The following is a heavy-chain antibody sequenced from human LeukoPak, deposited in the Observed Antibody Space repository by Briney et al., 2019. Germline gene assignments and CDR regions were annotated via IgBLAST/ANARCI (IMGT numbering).Heavy chain of an antibody. J-gene: IGHJ5*02. Sequence: GASVKVSCEASGGTFSSYAISWVRQAPGQGLEWMGGIIPIFGTANYAQKFQGRVTITADESTSTAYMELNSLRSDDMAVYYCAREGAAAEDVNWFDPWGQGTLVTVSS. D-gene: IGHD6-25*01. CDR3: AREGAAAEDVNWFDP. CDR1: GGTFSSYA. V-gene: IGHV1-69*13. CDR2: IIPIFGTA.